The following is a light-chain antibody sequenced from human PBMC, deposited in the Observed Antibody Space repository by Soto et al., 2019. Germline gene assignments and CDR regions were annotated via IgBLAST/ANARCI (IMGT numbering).Light chain of an antibody. CDR2: GAS. V-gene: IGKV1-9*01. CDR1: QDISTY. Sequence: DLQLTQSPSCLSASIGDRVTITCRASQDISTYLVWYQEKLGKAPKLLIYGASTLQSGVPSRFSGSGSGTEFTLTISSLQPEDFATYYCQQINRYPITFGQGTRLEIK. J-gene: IGKJ5*01. CDR3: QQINRYPIT.